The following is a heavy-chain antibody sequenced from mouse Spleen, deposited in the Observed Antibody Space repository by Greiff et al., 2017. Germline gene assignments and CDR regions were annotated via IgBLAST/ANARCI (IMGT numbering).Heavy chain of an antibody. V-gene: IGHV1-26*01. CDR3: ARWVYAMGY. CDR1: GYTFTDYY. CDR2: INPNNGGT. Sequence: EVQLQQSGPELVKPGASVKISCKASGYTFTDYYMNWVKQSHGKSLEWIGDINPNNGGTSYNQKFKGKATLTVDKSSSTAYMELRSLTSEDSAVYYCARWVYAMGYWGQGTSVTVSS. J-gene: IGHJ4*01.